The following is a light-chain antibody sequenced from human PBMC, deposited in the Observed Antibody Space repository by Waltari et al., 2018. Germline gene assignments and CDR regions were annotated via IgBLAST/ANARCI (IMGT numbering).Light chain of an antibody. J-gene: IGKJ2*01. CDR2: KVS. V-gene: IGKV2-30*02. CDR3: MQGTHWPYT. CDR1: QRLVHSDGNTY. Sequence: EVVMTKYSLALPVTLGRQASISSRSSQRLVHSDGNTYLHWFQQRPGQAPRRLIYKVSNRDAGVPDRFSGSGSGTDFTLKISRVEAEDVGVYYCMQGTHWPYTFGQGTKLETK.